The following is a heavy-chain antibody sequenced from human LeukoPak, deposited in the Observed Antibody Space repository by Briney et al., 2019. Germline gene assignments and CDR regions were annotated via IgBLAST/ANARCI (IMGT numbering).Heavy chain of an antibody. CDR1: GFTFSSYS. CDR3: ARVGSPLTSCPPLRYFVCNGFDP. D-gene: IGHD3-9*01. J-gene: IGHJ5*02. V-gene: IGHV3-48*04. CDR2: ISSSSSTI. Sequence: SGGSLRLSCAASGFTFSSYSMNWVRQAPGKGLEWVSYISSSSSTIYYADSVKGRFTVSRDNAKNSLYLQMNSLRAEDTAVYYCARVGSPLTSCPPLRYFVCNGFDPWGQGTLVTVSS.